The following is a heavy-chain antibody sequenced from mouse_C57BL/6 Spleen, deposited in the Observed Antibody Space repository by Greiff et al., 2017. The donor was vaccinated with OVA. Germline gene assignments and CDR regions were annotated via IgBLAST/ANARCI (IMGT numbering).Heavy chain of an antibody. CDR3: ARGSNLGY. CDR2: ISSGSSTI. Sequence: EVKLVESGGGLVKPGGSLKLSCAASGFTFSDYGMRWVRQAPEKGLEWVAYISSGSSTIYYADTVKGRFTISRDNAKNTLFLQMTSLRSEDTAMYYCARGSNLGYWGQGTTLTVSS. V-gene: IGHV5-17*01. CDR1: GFTFSDYG. J-gene: IGHJ2*01.